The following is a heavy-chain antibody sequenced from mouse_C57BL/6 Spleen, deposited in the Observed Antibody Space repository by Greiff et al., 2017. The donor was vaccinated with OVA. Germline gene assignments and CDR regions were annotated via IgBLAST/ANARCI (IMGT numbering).Heavy chain of an antibody. V-gene: IGHV1-7*01. J-gene: IGHJ4*01. CDR3: ARYGDYDYACDYAMDS. Sequence: QVQLQQSGAELAKPGASVKLSCKASGYTFTSYWMHWVKQRPGQGLEWIGYINPSSGYTKYNQKFKDKATLTADKSYSTAYMQLSRLTYEESAVSYCARYGDYDYACDYAMDSWGHGTSLTVSS. D-gene: IGHD2-4*01. CDR2: INPSSGYT. CDR1: GYTFTSYW.